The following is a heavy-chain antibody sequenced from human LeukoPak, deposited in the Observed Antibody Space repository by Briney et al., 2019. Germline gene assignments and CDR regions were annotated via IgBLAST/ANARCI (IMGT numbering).Heavy chain of an antibody. CDR2: IRYDGNNK. V-gene: IGHV3-30*02. CDR3: AKIGFPTTVLTPGTVW. Sequence: GGSLRLSCAASGFTFSSYGMHWVRQAPGKGLEWVAFIRYDGNNKYYADSVKGRFTISRDNSKNTLYLQMSSLRAEDTAVYYCAKIGFPTTVLTPGTVWWGQGTLVTVSS. CDR1: GFTFSSYG. J-gene: IGHJ4*02. D-gene: IGHD4-23*01.